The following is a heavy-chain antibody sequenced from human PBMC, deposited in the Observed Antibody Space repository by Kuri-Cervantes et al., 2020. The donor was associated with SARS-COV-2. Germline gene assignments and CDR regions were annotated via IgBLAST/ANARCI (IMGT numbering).Heavy chain of an antibody. J-gene: IGHJ6*02. Sequence: GESLKISCAASGFTLSSYSMNWVRQAPGKGLEWVSSISSSSSYIYYADSVKGRFTISRDNAKNSLYLQMNSLRAEDMAVYYCARDVNIVVVPAYYYGMDVWGQGTTVTVSS. V-gene: IGHV3-21*01. CDR3: ARDVNIVVVPAYYYGMDV. CDR1: GFTLSSYS. D-gene: IGHD2-2*01. CDR2: ISSSSSYI.